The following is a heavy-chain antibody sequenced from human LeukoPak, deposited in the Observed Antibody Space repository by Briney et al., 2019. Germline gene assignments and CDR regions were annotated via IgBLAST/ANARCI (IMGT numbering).Heavy chain of an antibody. D-gene: IGHD6-19*01. CDR3: ARDRVAGTTNWFGP. V-gene: IGHV1-69*05. CDR2: IIPIFGTA. Sequence: ASVKVSCKASGGTFSSYALSWVRQPPAQGLECMGVIIPIFGTANYAQKFQGRVTITTHESTSTPSMELSSLRSEDTAVYYCARDRVAGTTNWFGPWGQGTMVTVSS. J-gene: IGHJ5*02. CDR1: GGTFSSYA.